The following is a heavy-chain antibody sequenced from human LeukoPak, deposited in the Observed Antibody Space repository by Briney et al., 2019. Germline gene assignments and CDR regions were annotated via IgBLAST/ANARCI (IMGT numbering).Heavy chain of an antibody. CDR3: ARVSYNTGWNGDY. V-gene: IGHV1-18*01. D-gene: IGHD6-19*01. Sequence: ASVTVSCTTSGYTFSIYGVDWVRQAPGQGLEWMGWSSPYKGDSKFAEKFQGRVTMTTDTSTSTAFMELRSLRSDDTGVYYCARVSYNTGWNGDYWGQGTLVSGSS. J-gene: IGHJ4*02. CDR2: SSPYKGDS. CDR1: GYTFSIYG.